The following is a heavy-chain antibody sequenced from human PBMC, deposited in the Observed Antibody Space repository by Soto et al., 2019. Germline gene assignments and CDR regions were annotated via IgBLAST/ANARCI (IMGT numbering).Heavy chain of an antibody. CDR3: ARGVGYSPTNVRNGMNV. Sequence: ASVKVSCKAPGGPFSSYAISWVRQAPGQGLEWMGGIIPIFGTANYAQKFQGRFTITADESTSTAYMKLNSLKSEDTAVYYGARGVGYSPTNVRNGMNVRGQGTTVTVSS. J-gene: IGHJ6*02. CDR2: IIPIFGTA. D-gene: IGHD5-18*01. CDR1: GGPFSSYA. V-gene: IGHV1-69*13.